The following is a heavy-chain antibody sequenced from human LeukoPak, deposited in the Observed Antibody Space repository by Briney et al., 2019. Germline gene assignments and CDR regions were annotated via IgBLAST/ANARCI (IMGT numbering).Heavy chain of an antibody. V-gene: IGHV3-48*01. Sequence: GGSLRLSCAASGFTFSDYSMNWVRQAPGKGLEWVSYISSSSGTIFYADSVKGRFTISRDNAENSLFLQMNSLRTEDTAVYYCAEWELQNGWGQGTLVTVSS. J-gene: IGHJ4*02. CDR2: ISSSSGTI. D-gene: IGHD1-26*01. CDR1: GFTFSDYS. CDR3: AEWELQNG.